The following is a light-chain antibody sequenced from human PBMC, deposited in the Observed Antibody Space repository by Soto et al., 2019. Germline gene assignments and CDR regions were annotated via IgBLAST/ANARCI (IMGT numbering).Light chain of an antibody. J-gene: IGLJ1*01. CDR1: SSNIGRDP. CDR3: AGWDGSLRGFV. CDR2: DNN. V-gene: IGLV1-44*01. Sequence: QSVLTQTPSASGTPGQRVTISCSGSSSNIGRDPVNWYQELPGTAPKLLIYDNNQRPSGVPDRFSGSKSGTSASLAISGLQSEDEADYFCAGWDGSLRGFVFGTGTKVTVL.